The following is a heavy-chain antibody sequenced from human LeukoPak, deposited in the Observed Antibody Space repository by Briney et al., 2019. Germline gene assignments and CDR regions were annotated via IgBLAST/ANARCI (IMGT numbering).Heavy chain of an antibody. Sequence: HPGGSLRLSCAASGFTFSSYAMSWVRQAPGKGLEWISGISGSGGTTYSADSVKGRFTISRDNSKSTLYLQVNSLRPEDTAVYYCAKDHFYGSGTFYTVAWFDPWGQGTLVTVSS. V-gene: IGHV3-23*01. CDR2: ISGSGGTT. CDR3: AKDHFYGSGTFYTVAWFDP. CDR1: GFTFSSYA. J-gene: IGHJ5*02. D-gene: IGHD3-10*01.